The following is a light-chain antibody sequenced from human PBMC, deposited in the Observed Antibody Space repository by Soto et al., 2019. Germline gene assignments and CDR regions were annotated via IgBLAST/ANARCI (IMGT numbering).Light chain of an antibody. V-gene: IGKV1-12*01. CDR2: DAS. CDR1: QDINKY. CDR3: QQTKGFPLT. J-gene: IGKJ4*01. Sequence: DIQMTQSPSSVSASEGDRVAMTCLASQDINKYLAWYQQIPGKAPKLLIFDASTLQSGVPSRFTARGSGTDFTLTVAGLQPEDAATYYCQQTKGFPLTFGGGTKVDIK.